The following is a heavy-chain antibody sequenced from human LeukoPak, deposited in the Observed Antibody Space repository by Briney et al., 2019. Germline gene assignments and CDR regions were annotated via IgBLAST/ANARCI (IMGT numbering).Heavy chain of an antibody. CDR3: ARGGGAARPRWFDP. CDR1: GFTFSSYS. J-gene: IGHJ5*02. Sequence: GGSLRLSCAASGFTFSSYSMNWVRQAPGKGLEWVSSISSSSSYIYYADSVKGRFTISRDNAKNSLYLQMNSLRAEDTAVYYCARGGGAARPRWFDPWGQGTLVTVSS. V-gene: IGHV3-21*01. D-gene: IGHD6-6*01. CDR2: ISSSSSYI.